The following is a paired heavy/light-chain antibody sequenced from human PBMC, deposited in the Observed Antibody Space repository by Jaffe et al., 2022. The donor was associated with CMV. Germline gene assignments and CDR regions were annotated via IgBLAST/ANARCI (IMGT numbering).Heavy chain of an antibody. Sequence: EVQLVESGGGLVQPGRSLRLSCTASGFTFGDYAMSWVRQAPGKGLEWVGFIRSKAYGGTTEYAASVKGRFTISRDDSKSIAYLQMNSLKTEDTAVYYCTRVGEYYYDSSGSGYYFDYWGQGTLVTVSS. CDR1: GFTFGDYA. CDR3: TRVGEYYYDSSGSGYYFDY. CDR2: IRSKAYGGTT. V-gene: IGHV3-49*04. D-gene: IGHD3-22*01. J-gene: IGHJ4*02.
Light chain of an antibody. Sequence: DIQMTQSPSTLSASVGDRVTITCRASQSISSWLAWYQQKPGKAPKLLIYKASSLESGVPSRFSGSGSGTEFTLTISSLQPDDFATYYCQQYNSYSPVTFGGGTKVEIK. CDR1: QSISSW. CDR2: KAS. J-gene: IGKJ4*01. V-gene: IGKV1-5*03. CDR3: QQYNSYSPVT.